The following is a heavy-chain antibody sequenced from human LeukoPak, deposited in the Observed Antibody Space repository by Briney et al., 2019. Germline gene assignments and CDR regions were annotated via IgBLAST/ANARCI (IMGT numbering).Heavy chain of an antibody. CDR2: IYTSGST. J-gene: IGHJ5*02. CDR3: AREGDCGGDCYLNWFDP. D-gene: IGHD2-21*02. V-gene: IGHV4-61*02. Sequence: SQTLSLTCTVSGGSISSGSYYWSWIRQPAGKGLEWIGRIYTSGSTNYNPSLKSRVTISVDTSKNQFSLKLSSVTAADTAVYYCAREGDCGGDCYLNWFDPWGQGTLSPSPQ. CDR1: GGSISSGSYY.